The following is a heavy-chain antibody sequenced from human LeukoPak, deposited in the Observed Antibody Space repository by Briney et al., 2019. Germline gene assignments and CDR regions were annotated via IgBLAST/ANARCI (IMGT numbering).Heavy chain of an antibody. CDR3: ARSDSYTWFDP. V-gene: IGHV1-2*02. J-gene: IGHJ5*02. CDR1: GYTFTYYY. Sequence: ASVKVSCKASGYTFTYYYIHWMRQAPGQGLEWMGWINPDSGDTSYAQKFQGRVTMTRDTSISTVYVELSRLRSDDAAVYYCARSDSYTWFDPWGQGTLVTVSS. D-gene: IGHD2-15*01. CDR2: INPDSGDT.